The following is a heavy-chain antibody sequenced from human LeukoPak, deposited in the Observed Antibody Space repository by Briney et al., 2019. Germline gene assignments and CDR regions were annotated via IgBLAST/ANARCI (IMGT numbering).Heavy chain of an antibody. CDR3: AREAYCGGDCYSWEYFQH. J-gene: IGHJ1*01. Sequence: PGGSLRLSCAASRFTFSSYSMNWVRQAPGKGLEWVSYISSSSSTIYYADSVKGRFTISRDNAKNSLYLQMNSLRAEDTAVYYCAREAYCGGDCYSWEYFQHWGQGALVTVSS. V-gene: IGHV3-48*04. CDR2: ISSSSSTI. D-gene: IGHD2-21*02. CDR1: RFTFSSYS.